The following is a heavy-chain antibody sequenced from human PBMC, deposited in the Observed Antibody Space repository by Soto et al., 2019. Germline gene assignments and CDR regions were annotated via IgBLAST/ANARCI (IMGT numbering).Heavy chain of an antibody. D-gene: IGHD3-3*01. J-gene: IGHJ6*02. CDR1: GVTFSNYA. V-gene: IGHV3-23*01. CDR3: AKAVTISGSFYYGMDV. Sequence: PGGSMRLSCAASGVTFSNYAMNWVRQAPGKGLEWVSGISGSGSSTYYADSVKGRFTISRDNSKNRMYLQVHSLRAEDTAAYYCAKAVTISGSFYYGMDVWGQGTTVTVPS. CDR2: ISGSGSST.